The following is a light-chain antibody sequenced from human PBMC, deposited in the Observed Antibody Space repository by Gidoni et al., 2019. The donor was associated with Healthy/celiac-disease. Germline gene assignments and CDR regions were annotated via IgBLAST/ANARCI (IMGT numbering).Light chain of an antibody. CDR2: GAS. V-gene: IGKV3-20*01. J-gene: IGKJ3*01. CDR3: QQYGSSPLT. Sequence: IVLTQSPGTLSLSPGERATLSCRASQSVSSSYLAWYQQKPGQAPRLLIYGASCRATGIPDRFSGSGSGTDFTLTISRLEPEDFAVYYCQQYGSSPLTFGPGTKVDIK. CDR1: QSVSSSY.